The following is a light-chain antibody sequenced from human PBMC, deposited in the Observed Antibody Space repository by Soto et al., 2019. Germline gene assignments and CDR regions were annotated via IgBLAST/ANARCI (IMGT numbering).Light chain of an antibody. V-gene: IGLV1-40*01. CDR1: NANIGSGYD. CDR3: QSFDSSLNAPFV. J-gene: IGLJ1*01. CDR2: GNN. Sequence: QSVLTQPPSVSGAPGQTITISCTGSNANIGSGYDVHWYQQLPGTAPKLLIYGNNNRPSGVPDRFSGSKSGTSASLAITGLQTEDEADYYCQSFDSSLNAPFVFGSATKLTVL.